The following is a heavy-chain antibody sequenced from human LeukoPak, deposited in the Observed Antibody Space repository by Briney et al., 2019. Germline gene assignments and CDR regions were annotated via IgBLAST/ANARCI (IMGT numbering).Heavy chain of an antibody. CDR1: GYTFTSYD. J-gene: IGHJ4*02. D-gene: IGHD4/OR15-4a*01. Sequence: ASVKVSCKASGYTFTSYDINWVRQATGQGLEWMGWMNPNSGNTGYAQKFQGRVTITRNTSISTAYMELSSLRSEDTAVYYCARRRVHRVYYFDYWGQGTLVTVSS. V-gene: IGHV1-8*03. CDR2: MNPNSGNT. CDR3: ARRRVHRVYYFDY.